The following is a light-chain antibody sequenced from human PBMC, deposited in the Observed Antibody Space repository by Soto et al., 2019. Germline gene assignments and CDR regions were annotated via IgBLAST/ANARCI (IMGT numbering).Light chain of an antibody. J-gene: IGKJ2*01. Sequence: EIVLTQSPATLSVSPGERATLSCRASQSASSNLAWYQQKPGQAPRLLIYGASSRATGIPDRFSGSGSGTDFTLTISRLEPEDFAMYYCQQHGSSTYTFGQGTKVDI. CDR2: GAS. CDR1: QSASSN. CDR3: QQHGSSTYT. V-gene: IGKV3-20*01.